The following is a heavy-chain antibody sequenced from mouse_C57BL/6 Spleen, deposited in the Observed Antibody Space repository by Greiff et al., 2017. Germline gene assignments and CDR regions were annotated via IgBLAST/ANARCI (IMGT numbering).Heavy chain of an antibody. V-gene: IGHV5-6*01. CDR3: ARQGITTVEGWYFDV. D-gene: IGHD1-1*01. CDR2: ISSGGSYT. CDR1: GFTFSSYG. J-gene: IGHJ1*03. Sequence: EVKLMESGGDLVKPGGSLKLSCAASGFTFSSYGMSWVRQTPDKRLEWVATISSGGSYTYYPDSVKGRFTISRDNAKNTLYLQMSSLKSEDTAMYYCARQGITTVEGWYFDVWGTGTTVTVSS.